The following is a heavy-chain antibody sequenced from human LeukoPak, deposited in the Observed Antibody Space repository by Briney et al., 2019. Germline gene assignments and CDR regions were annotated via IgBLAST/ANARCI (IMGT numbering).Heavy chain of an antibody. V-gene: IGHV3-23*01. J-gene: IGHJ4*02. CDR3: AKGVEDIVATIHDY. CDR1: GFTFSSYA. Sequence: GGSLRLSCAASGFTFSSYAMSWVRQAPGKGLEWVSAISGSGGSTYYADSVKGRFTIFRDNSKNTLYLQMNSLRAEDTAVYYCAKGVEDIVATIHDYWGQGTLVTVSS. CDR2: ISGSGGST. D-gene: IGHD5-12*01.